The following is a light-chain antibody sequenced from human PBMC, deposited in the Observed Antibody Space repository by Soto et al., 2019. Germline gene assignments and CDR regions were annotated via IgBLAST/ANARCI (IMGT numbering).Light chain of an antibody. CDR3: QQYSNWPSWT. V-gene: IGKV3-15*01. CDR2: GAS. J-gene: IGKJ1*01. Sequence: EILMTQSPATLSVSPGERATVSCRASQSVSRNLAWYQQKPGQAPRLLIYGASTRATGIPARFSGSGSGTEFTLTISSLQSEDFAVYYCQQYSNWPSWTFGQGTKVEIK. CDR1: QSVSRN.